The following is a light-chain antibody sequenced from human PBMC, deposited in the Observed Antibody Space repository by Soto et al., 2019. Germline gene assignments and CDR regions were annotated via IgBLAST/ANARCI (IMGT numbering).Light chain of an antibody. CDR3: QVWDSSSDHYV. J-gene: IGLJ1*01. Sequence: SYELTQPPSVSVAPGKTARITCGGNNIGIKSVHWYQQKPGQAPVLVIYYDSDRPSGIPERFSGSNSGNTATLTISRVEAGDEADYHCQVWDSSSDHYVFGTGTKVTIL. V-gene: IGLV3-21*04. CDR1: NIGIKS. CDR2: YDS.